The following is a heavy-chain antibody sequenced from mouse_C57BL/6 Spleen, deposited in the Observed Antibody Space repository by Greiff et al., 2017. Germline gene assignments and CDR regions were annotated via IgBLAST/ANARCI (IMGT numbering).Heavy chain of an antibody. V-gene: IGHV1-53*01. D-gene: IGHD2-3*01. CDR1: GYTFTSYW. J-gene: IGHJ4*01. CDR3: ARVGNGYYGAMDY. Sequence: VQLQQSGTELVKPGASVKLSCKASGYTFTSYWMHWVKQRPGQGLEWIGNINPSNGGTNYNEKFKSKATLTVDKSSSTAYMQLSSLTSEDSAVYYCARVGNGYYGAMDYWGQGTSVTVSS. CDR2: INPSNGGT.